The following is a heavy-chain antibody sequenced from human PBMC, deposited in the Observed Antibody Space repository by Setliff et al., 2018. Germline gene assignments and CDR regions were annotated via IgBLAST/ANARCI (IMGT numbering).Heavy chain of an antibody. CDR2: IGRTT. CDR3: ARDGGEY. V-gene: IGHV3-48*04. Sequence: PGGSLRLSCAASGFTFSSYNMNWVRQAPGKELEWVSYIGRTTGYADSVKGRFTISRDNAKNSLYLQMNSLRAEDTAVYSCARDGGEYWGQGTLVTVCS. J-gene: IGHJ4*02. CDR1: GFTFSSYN. D-gene: IGHD3-16*01.